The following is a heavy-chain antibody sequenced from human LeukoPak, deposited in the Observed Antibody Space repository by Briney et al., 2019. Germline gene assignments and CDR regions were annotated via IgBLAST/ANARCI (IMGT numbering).Heavy chain of an antibody. D-gene: IGHD5-18*01. CDR2: IYHSGST. J-gene: IGHJ6*02. CDR3: ARDRLARSDTAMGMDV. V-gene: IGHV4-4*02. CDR1: GGSISSSNW. Sequence: SETLSLTCAVSGGSISSSNWWSWVRQPPGKGLEWIGEIYHSGSTNYNPSLKSRVTISVDKSKNQFSLKLSSVTAAVTAVYYCARDRLARSDTAMGMDVWGQGTTVTVSS.